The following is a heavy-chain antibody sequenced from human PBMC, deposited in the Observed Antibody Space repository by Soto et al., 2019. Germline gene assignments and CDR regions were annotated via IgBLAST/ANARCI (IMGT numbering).Heavy chain of an antibody. J-gene: IGHJ3*02. CDR2: IYPGDSDT. CDR1: GYSFTSYX. D-gene: IGHD3-22*01. V-gene: IGHV5-51*01. CDR3: ARHAYXSSAWGAFDI. Sequence: GESLKISXKGSGYSFTSYXICWVRQMPVKGLEWMGIIYPGDSDTRYSPSFQGQVTISADKSISTAYLQWSSLKASDTAMYYCARHAYXSSAWGAFDIWGQGKXXTXSS.